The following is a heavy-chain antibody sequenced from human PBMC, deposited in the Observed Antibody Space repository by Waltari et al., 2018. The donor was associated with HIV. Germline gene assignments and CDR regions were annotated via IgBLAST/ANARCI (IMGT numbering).Heavy chain of an antibody. CDR3: ASHNVEMATFDY. D-gene: IGHD5-12*01. CDR2: IYYSGST. J-gene: IGHJ4*02. Sequence: QLQLQESGPGLVKPSETLSLTCTVSGGSISRSSYYWGWIRQPPGKGLEWIGSIYYSGSTYYNPSLKSRVTISVDTSKNQFSLKLSSVTAADTAVYYCASHNVEMATFDYWGQGTLVTVSS. CDR1: GGSISRSSYY. V-gene: IGHV4-39*01.